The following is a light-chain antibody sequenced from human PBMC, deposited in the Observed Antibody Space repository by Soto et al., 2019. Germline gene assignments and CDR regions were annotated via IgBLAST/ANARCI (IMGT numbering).Light chain of an antibody. J-gene: IGKJ1*01. CDR3: QQYNNWPQT. Sequence: EIVMTQSPATLSVSPGERATLSCRASQSVSSNLAWSQQKPGQAPRLLIYGASTRATGIPARFSGSESGTEFTLTISSLQSEDFAVYYCQQYNNWPQTFGQGTKVEIK. CDR2: GAS. CDR1: QSVSSN. V-gene: IGKV3-15*01.